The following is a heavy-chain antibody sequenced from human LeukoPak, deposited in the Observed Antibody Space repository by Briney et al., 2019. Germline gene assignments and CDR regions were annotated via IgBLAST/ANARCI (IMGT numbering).Heavy chain of an antibody. CDR3: ARQSRDGSKTQGYYFDY. CDR2: IYPADSDT. CDR1: GYIFVNYW. V-gene: IGHV5-51*01. J-gene: IGHJ4*02. Sequence: GESLKISCQVSGYIFVNYWIGWVRQMPGKGLESMGIIYPADSDTTYSPSFQGQVTISADKSISTVYLQWSSLKASDTAMYYCARQSRDGSKTQGYYFDYWGQGTLVTVSS. D-gene: IGHD3-10*01.